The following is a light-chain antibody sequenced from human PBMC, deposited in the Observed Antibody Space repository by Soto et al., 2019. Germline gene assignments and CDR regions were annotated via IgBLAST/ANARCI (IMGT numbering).Light chain of an antibody. CDR3: QRYNRWPPWT. Sequence: EIVMTQSPATLSVSPGERVTLSCRASQSVSSNLAWYQQKPGQAPSLLMYGVSTRATGIPARFSGSGSGTEFTLTISSLQSEDFAVYYCQRYNRWPPWTFGQGTKVEIK. CDR1: QSVSSN. J-gene: IGKJ1*01. V-gene: IGKV3-15*01. CDR2: GVS.